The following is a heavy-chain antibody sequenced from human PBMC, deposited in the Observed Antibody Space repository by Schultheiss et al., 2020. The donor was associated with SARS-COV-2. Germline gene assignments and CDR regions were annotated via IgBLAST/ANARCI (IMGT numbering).Heavy chain of an antibody. V-gene: IGHV4-59*08. J-gene: IGHJ6*02. CDR3: ARHATGKVVMGAHYGMDV. D-gene: IGHD1-26*01. CDR1: GGSISSYY. Sequence: GSLRLSCTVSGGSISSYYWSWIRQPPGKGLEWIGYIYYSGSTNYNPSLKSRVTISVDTSKNQFSLKLSSVTAADTAVYYCARHATGKVVMGAHYGMDVWGQGTTVTVSS. CDR2: IYYSGST.